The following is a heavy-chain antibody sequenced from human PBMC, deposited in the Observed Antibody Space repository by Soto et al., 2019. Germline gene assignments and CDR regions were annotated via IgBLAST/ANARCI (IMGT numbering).Heavy chain of an antibody. CDR1: ESIFRGYG. V-gene: IGHV3-30*02. D-gene: IGHD2-15*01. CDR2: IRFDGSNE. CDR3: ARYCNGGACYSASLDY. Sequence: GGSLRLSCAASESIFRGYGMHWIRQTPDKGLEWVAIIRFDGSNEHYADSVKGRFTVSRDNSKNTLYLQMNSPRPEDTAVYYCARYCNGGACYSASLDYWGQGTQVTVSS. J-gene: IGHJ4*02.